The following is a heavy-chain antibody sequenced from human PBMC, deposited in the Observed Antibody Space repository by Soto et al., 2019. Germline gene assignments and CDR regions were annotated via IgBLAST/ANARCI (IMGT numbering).Heavy chain of an antibody. D-gene: IGHD6-13*01. CDR2: INHSGST. CDR1: GGSFSGYY. Sequence: QVQLQQWGAGLLKPSETLSLTCAVYGGSFSGYYWSWIRQPPGKGLEWIGEINHSGSTNYNPSLKGRVTISVHAATIQFSLKLSSVTAADTAVYYCARGGYSCSSRSMDVWGQGTTVTVSS. CDR3: ARGGYSCSSRSMDV. V-gene: IGHV4-34*01. J-gene: IGHJ6*02.